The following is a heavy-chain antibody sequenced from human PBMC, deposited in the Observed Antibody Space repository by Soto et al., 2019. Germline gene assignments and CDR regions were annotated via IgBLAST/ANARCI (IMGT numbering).Heavy chain of an antibody. CDR1: GGTFSSYA. CDR2: IIPIFGTA. Sequence: GASVKVSCKASGGTFSSYAISWVRQAPGQGLEWMGGIIPIFGTANYAQKFQGRVTITADESTSTAYMELSSLRSEDTAVYYCARDVAHSGYRSGWSPWGQGTLVTVSS. D-gene: IGHD6-19*01. CDR3: ARDVAHSGYRSGWSP. V-gene: IGHV1-69*13. J-gene: IGHJ5*02.